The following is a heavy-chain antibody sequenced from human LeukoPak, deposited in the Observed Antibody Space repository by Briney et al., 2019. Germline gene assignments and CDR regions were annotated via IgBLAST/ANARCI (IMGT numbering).Heavy chain of an antibody. V-gene: IGHV3-30-3*01. CDR2: ISYDGSNK. CDR3: ARDRRGGASIAAALFDY. CDR1: GFTFSSYA. D-gene: IGHD6-13*01. Sequence: GSLRLSCAASGFTFSSYAMHWVRQAPGKGLEWVAVISYDGSNKYYADSVKGRFTISRDNSKNTLYLQMNSLRAEDTAVYYCARDRRGGASIAAALFDYWGQGTLVTVSS. J-gene: IGHJ4*02.